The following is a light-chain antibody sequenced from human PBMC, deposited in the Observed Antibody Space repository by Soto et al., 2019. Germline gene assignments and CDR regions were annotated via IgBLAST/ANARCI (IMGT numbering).Light chain of an antibody. CDR3: QQYNNWPPWT. J-gene: IGKJ1*01. Sequence: EIVMTQSPATLSVSPGERATLSCRASQSVSSNLAWYQQKPGQAPRLVIYGASTRATGIPARFSGSGSGTEFSLTISSLQSEDFAVYYCQQYNNWPPWTFGRGTKVEIK. V-gene: IGKV3-15*01. CDR2: GAS. CDR1: QSVSSN.